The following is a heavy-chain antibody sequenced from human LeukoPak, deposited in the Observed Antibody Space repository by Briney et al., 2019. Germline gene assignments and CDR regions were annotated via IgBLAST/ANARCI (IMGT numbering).Heavy chain of an antibody. Sequence: GEPLKISCKGSGYSFPTYWIAWVRQMPGKGLEWMGIIYPGDSDTTYSPSFQGQVTISADKSISTAYLQWSSLKASDTAMYYCARPGYYYNAMDVWGQGTTVTVSS. CDR1: GYSFPTYW. CDR3: ARPGYYYNAMDV. J-gene: IGHJ6*02. CDR2: IYPGDSDT. V-gene: IGHV5-51*01.